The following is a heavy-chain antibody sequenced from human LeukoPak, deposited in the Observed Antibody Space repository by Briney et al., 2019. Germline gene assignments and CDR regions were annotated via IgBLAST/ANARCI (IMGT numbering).Heavy chain of an antibody. J-gene: IGHJ4*02. D-gene: IGHD6-13*01. Sequence: GGSLRLSCAVSGFTFSSYEMNWVRQAPGKGLEWVSYISHSGSLKYHADSVKGRFTISRDNAKNSLFLQMNNLRAEDTAVYYCARAAAGNRGWDWYYFDYWGQGTLVSVSS. V-gene: IGHV3-48*03. CDR1: GFTFSSYE. CDR3: ARAAAGNRGWDWYYFDY. CDR2: ISHSGSLK.